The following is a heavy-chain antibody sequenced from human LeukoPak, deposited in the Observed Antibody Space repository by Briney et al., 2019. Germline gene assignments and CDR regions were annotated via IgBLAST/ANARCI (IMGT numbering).Heavy chain of an antibody. D-gene: IGHD3-22*01. V-gene: IGHV3-23*01. Sequence: GGSLRLSCAASGFTFSSYAMTWVRQAPGKGLEWVSGISGSGATTEYADSVKGRFTISRDNSKNALNLEMNSLRAEDTAVYYCAKSVSLIVVAGGYFDYWGQGTLVTVSS. CDR3: AKSVSLIVVAGGYFDY. CDR1: GFTFSSYA. CDR2: ISGSGATT. J-gene: IGHJ4*02.